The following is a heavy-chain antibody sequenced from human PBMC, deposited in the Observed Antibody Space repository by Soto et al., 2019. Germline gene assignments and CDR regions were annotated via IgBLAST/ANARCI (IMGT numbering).Heavy chain of an antibody. J-gene: IGHJ4*02. V-gene: IGHV3-49*03. CDR1: GFTFGDYA. CDR2: IRSKAYGGTT. CDR3: TRDPSIRYFDWLLFSPDLY. Sequence: PGGSLRLSCTASGFTFGDYAMSWFRQAPGKGLEWVGFIRSKAYGGTTEYAASVKGRFTISRDDSKSIAYLQMNSLKTEDTAVYYCTRDPSIRYFDWLLFSPDLYWGQGTLVTVSS. D-gene: IGHD3-9*01.